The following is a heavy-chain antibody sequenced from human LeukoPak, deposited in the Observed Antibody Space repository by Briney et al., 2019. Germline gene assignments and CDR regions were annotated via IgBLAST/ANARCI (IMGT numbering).Heavy chain of an antibody. Sequence: ASVKVSSKASGYTFTGYYMHWVRQAPGQGLEWVGIINPSGGTTSYAQKFQGRVSMTRDTSTSTVYMELSSLRSEDTAVFYCARTIQDWFDPWGQGTLVTVSS. CDR1: GYTFTGYY. J-gene: IGHJ5*02. CDR3: ARTIQDWFDP. D-gene: IGHD3-3*01. CDR2: INPSGGTT. V-gene: IGHV1-46*01.